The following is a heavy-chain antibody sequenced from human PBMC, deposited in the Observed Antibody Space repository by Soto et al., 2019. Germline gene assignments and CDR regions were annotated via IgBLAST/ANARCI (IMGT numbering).Heavy chain of an antibody. D-gene: IGHD4-17*01. CDR1: GFSFRYYG. Sequence: QVQLVESGGGVVQPGRSLRLSCEASGFSFRYYGMHWVRQAPGKGLEWVSVISSDGNTKYYADSVTGRFTISRDNSKNTLYLQMSSLRADDTAVYYCAKTGRALGDSPNDYWGQGSLVTVSS. CDR2: ISSDGNTK. J-gene: IGHJ4*02. V-gene: IGHV3-30*18. CDR3: AKTGRALGDSPNDY.